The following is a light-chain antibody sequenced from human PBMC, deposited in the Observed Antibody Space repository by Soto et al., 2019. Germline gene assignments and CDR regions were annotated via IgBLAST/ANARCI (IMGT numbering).Light chain of an antibody. CDR1: QSVSTTY. CDR2: GAS. V-gene: IGKV3-20*01. J-gene: IGKJ1*01. Sequence: EIVLTQSPGTLSLSPGERATLSCRASQSVSTTYLAWYQQKPGQAPRLLIYGASSRATGIPDRFSGSGSGTDFTLTISRLEPVDVAVYYCQQYGSSRWTFGQGTKVDIK. CDR3: QQYGSSRWT.